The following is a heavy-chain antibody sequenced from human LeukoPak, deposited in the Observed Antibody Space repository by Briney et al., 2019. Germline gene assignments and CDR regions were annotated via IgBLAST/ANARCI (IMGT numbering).Heavy chain of an antibody. V-gene: IGHV4-38-2*02. Sequence: PSETLSLTCTVSGYSISSGYFWGWIRQPPGKGLEWIGSIYPGGNTYYNPSLKSRVTISVDTSKNQFSLKLSSVTAAETAVYYCARAGGSYLYFDYWGQRTLVTVSS. CDR1: GYSISSGYF. D-gene: IGHD1-26*01. CDR2: IYPGGNT. J-gene: IGHJ4*02. CDR3: ARAGGSYLYFDY.